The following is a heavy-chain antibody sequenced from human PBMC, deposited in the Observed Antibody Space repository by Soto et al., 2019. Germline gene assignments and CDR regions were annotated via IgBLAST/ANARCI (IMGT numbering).Heavy chain of an antibody. Sequence: QVQLQESGPGLVKPSQTLSLTCTVSGGSISSGGYYWSWIRQHPGKGLEWIGYIYYSGSTYYNPSLKSRVTISVDTVKNQCSLKLSYVTAADTAVYYCSSAKIVGAKLGYYFDYWGQGTLVTVSS. V-gene: IGHV4-31*03. CDR1: GGSISSGGYY. J-gene: IGHJ4*02. D-gene: IGHD1-26*01. CDR3: SSAKIVGAKLGYYFDY. CDR2: IYYSGST.